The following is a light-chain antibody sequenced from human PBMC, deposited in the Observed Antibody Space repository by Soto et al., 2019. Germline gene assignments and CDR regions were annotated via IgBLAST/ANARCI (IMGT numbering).Light chain of an antibody. V-gene: IGKV3-20*01. CDR3: QQYGSSPPVT. CDR1: QSVSSSY. Sequence: EIVLTQSPGTLSLSPGERATLSCRASQSVSSSYLAWSQQKPGQAPRLLIYGASGRATGIPDRFSGSGSGTDFTLTINRLEPEDFAVYYCQQYGSSPPVTFGQGTRLEIK. J-gene: IGKJ5*01. CDR2: GAS.